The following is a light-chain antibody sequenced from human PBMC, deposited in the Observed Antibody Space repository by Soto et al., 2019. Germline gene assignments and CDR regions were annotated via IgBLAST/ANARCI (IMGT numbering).Light chain of an antibody. Sequence: EIVMTQSPATLSVSPGERATLSCRASQSVTTNLAWYQQKAGQAPRLLIYGASTRATGIPARFSGSGSETEFTLTISSLQPDDFASYYCQHYHSFPHTFGQGAKLEIK. CDR1: QSVTTN. CDR2: GAS. CDR3: QHYHSFPHT. J-gene: IGKJ2*01. V-gene: IGKV3-15*01.